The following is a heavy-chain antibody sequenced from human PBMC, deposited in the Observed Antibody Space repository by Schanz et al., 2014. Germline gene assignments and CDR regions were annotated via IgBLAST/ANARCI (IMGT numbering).Heavy chain of an antibody. CDR3: ARDNRYYLFDY. J-gene: IGHJ4*02. D-gene: IGHD3-16*02. V-gene: IGHV3-64*01. CDR1: GFTFSTST. CDR2: ISSKGDMT. Sequence: VQLVESGGGVVQPGRSLRLSCAASGFTFSTSTMHWVRQAPGKGLEYVSSISSKGDMTFYGNSVKGRFTISRDNSKNTLYRQLGSLSAEDTAVYCCARDNRYYLFDYWGQGALVTVSS.